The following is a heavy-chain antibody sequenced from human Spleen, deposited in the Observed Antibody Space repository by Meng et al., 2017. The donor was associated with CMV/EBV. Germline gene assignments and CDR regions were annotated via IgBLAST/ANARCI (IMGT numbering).Heavy chain of an antibody. J-gene: IGHJ4*02. Sequence: GGSLRLSCAASGFAFSSYAMHWVRQAPGKGLEWVAVISYDGSNKYYADSVKGRFTISRDNSKNTLYLQMNSLRAEDTAVYYCARIRRGDCSGGSCYGSIDYWGQGTLVTVSS. CDR1: GFAFSSYA. V-gene: IGHV3-30-3*01. CDR3: ARIRRGDCSGGSCYGSIDY. D-gene: IGHD2-15*01. CDR2: ISYDGSNK.